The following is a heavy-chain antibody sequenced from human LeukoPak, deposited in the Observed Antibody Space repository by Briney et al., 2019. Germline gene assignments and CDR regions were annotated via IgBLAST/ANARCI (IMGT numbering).Heavy chain of an antibody. CDR3: ARPYSGSYTDAFDI. CDR1: GYTFTSYD. D-gene: IGHD1-26*01. CDR2: INPNSGGT. V-gene: IGHV1-2*02. J-gene: IGHJ3*02. Sequence: ASVKVSCKASGYTFTSYDINWVRQAPGQGLEWMGWINPNSGGTNYAQKFQGRVTMTRDTSISTAYMELSRLRSDDTAVYYCARPYSGSYTDAFDIWGQGTMVTVSS.